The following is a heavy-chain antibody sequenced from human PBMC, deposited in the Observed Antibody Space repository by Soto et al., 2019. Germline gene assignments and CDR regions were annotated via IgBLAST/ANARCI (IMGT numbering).Heavy chain of an antibody. D-gene: IGHD6-6*01. Sequence: SQTLSLTCTLSGGSISSSSYYWGWIRQPPGKGLEWIGSIYYSGSTYYNPSLKSRVTISVDTSKNQFSLKLSSVTAADTAVYYCARQKGRIAARPVLTGPDYCGQGTLVTVSS. CDR3: ARQKGRIAARPVLTGPDY. J-gene: IGHJ4*02. CDR2: IYYSGST. V-gene: IGHV4-39*01. CDR1: GGSISSSSYY.